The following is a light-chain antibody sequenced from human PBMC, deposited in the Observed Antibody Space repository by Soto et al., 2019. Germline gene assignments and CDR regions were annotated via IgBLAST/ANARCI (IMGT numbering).Light chain of an antibody. J-gene: IGLJ1*01. CDR3: SSFARSNFFPYV. V-gene: IGLV2-8*01. CDR1: SSDVGAYDY. Sequence: QSALTQPPSASGSPGQSVTISCTGTSSDVGAYDYVSWYQQHPGKAPKLMIYEINKRPSGVPDSFSGSKSGNTASLTVSGLQAEDEADYYCSSFARSNFFPYVFGTGTTLTVL. CDR2: EIN.